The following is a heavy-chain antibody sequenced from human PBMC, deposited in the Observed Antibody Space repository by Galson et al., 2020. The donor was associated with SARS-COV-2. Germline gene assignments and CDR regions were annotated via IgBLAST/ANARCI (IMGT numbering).Heavy chain of an antibody. V-gene: IGHV3-23*01. CDR1: GFTFSNFA. Sequence: GGSLRLSCAASGFTFSNFAMSWVRQAPGKGLEWVSAITGSGSNTNYADSVKGRFTISRDTSKNMLYLQMNSLRAEDTARYYCAKSRGEISNYRFDSWGQGTLVTVSS. CDR3: AKSRGEISNYRFDS. CDR2: ITGSGSNT. J-gene: IGHJ4*02. D-gene: IGHD4-4*01.